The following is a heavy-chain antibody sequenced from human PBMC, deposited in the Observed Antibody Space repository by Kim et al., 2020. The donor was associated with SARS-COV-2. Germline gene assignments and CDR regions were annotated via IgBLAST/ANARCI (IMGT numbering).Heavy chain of an antibody. D-gene: IGHD3-22*01. V-gene: IGHV4-59*13. CDR3: ARGGSGYYPLGY. J-gene: IGHJ4*02. CDR1: GGSISSYY. CDR2: IYYSGST. Sequence: SETLSLTCTVSGGSISSYYWSWIRQPPGKGLEWIGYIYYSGSTNYNPSLKSRVTISVDTSKNQFSLKLSSVTAADTAVYYCARGGSGYYPLGYWGQGTLVTVSS.